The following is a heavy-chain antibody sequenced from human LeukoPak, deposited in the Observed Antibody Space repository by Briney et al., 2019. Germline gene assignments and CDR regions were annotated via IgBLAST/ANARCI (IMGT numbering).Heavy chain of an antibody. J-gene: IGHJ4*02. CDR2: ISFDGSDK. D-gene: IGHD6-19*01. Sequence: GGSLRLSCAASGFIYNNYGMHWVRQAPGKGLEWVTFISFDGSDKSYADSVKGRFIISRDNSKKTLYLQTNSLTADDTAVYYCAKDVSTGWSFDSWGQGTLVTVSS. CDR1: GFIYNNYG. CDR3: AKDVSTGWSFDS. V-gene: IGHV3-30*02.